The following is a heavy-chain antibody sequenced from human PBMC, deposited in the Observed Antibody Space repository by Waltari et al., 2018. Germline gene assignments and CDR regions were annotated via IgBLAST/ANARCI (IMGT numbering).Heavy chain of an antibody. CDR3: ARDVDTAMVHYFDY. CDR1: GFTFSSYA. J-gene: IGHJ4*02. Sequence: QVQLVESGGGVVQPGRSLRLSCAASGFTFSSYAMHWVRQAPGKGLEWVAVISYDGSNKYYADSVKGRFTISRDNSKNTLYLQMNSLRAEDTAVYYCARDVDTAMVHYFDYWGQGTLVTVST. D-gene: IGHD5-18*01. V-gene: IGHV3-30-3*01. CDR2: ISYDGSNK.